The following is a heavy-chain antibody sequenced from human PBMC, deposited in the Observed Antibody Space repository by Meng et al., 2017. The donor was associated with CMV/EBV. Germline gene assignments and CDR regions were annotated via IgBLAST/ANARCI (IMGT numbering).Heavy chain of an antibody. D-gene: IGHD5-24*01. V-gene: IGHV3-20*03. CDR3: ARVHGYPHLYYFDY. J-gene: IGHJ4*02. CDR2: INWNGEST. CDR1: GFTFDDYG. Sequence: GYGFTFDDYGMSWVRQAPGKGLEWVSGINWNGESTGYADSVKGRFTISRDNAKNSLYLQMNSLRAEDTALYYCARVHGYPHLYYFDYWGQGTLVTVSS.